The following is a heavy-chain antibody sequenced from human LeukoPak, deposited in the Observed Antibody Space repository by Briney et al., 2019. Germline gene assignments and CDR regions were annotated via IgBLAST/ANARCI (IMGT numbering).Heavy chain of an antibody. CDR3: ARASIYSGYLTYFDY. CDR1: GGSISSYY. J-gene: IGHJ4*02. D-gene: IGHD5-12*01. V-gene: IGHV4-59*01. CDR2: IYYSGST. Sequence: SETLSLTCTVSGGSISSYYWSWIRQPPGKGLEWIGYIYYSGSTNYNPSLKSRVTISVDTSKNQFSLKLSSVTAADTAVYYCARASIYSGYLTYFDYWGQGTLVTVSS.